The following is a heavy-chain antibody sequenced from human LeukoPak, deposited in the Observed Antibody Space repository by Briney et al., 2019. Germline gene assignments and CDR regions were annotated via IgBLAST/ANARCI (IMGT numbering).Heavy chain of an antibody. J-gene: IGHJ4*02. CDR1: GFTFSSYG. CDR3: ARDLNDRSVIAARRTLQPDY. CDR2: IRYDGSNK. V-gene: IGHV3-30*02. Sequence: GGSLRLSCAASGFTFSSYGMHWVRQAPGKGLEWVAFIRYDGSNKYYADSVKGRFTISRDNSKNTLYLQMNSLRAEDTAVYYCARDLNDRSVIAARRTLQPDYWGQGTLVTVSS. D-gene: IGHD6-6*01.